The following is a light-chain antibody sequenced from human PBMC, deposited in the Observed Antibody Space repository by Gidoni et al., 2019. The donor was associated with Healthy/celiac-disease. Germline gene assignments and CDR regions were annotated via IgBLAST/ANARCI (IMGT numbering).Light chain of an antibody. CDR2: QDS. CDR3: QAWDSSTLHVV. J-gene: IGLJ2*01. V-gene: IGLV3-1*01. Sequence: SYELTQPPSVSVSPGQTASITCSGDKLGDKYACWYQQKPGQSPVLVIDQDSKRPSGIPERFSGSNSGNTATLTIIGTQARDEADYYSQAWDSSTLHVVFGGGTNLTVL. CDR1: KLGDKY.